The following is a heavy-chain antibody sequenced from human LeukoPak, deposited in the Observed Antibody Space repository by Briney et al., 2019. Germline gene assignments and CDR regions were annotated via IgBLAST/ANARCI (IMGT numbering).Heavy chain of an antibody. CDR2: ISSSGSTI. Sequence: PGRSLRLSCAASGFTFSNAWMSWVRQAPGKGLEWVSYISSSGSTIYYADSAKGRFTISRDNAKNSLYLQMNSLRAEDTAVYYCAELGITMIGGVWGKGTTVTISS. D-gene: IGHD3-10*02. J-gene: IGHJ6*04. CDR3: AELGITMIGGV. CDR1: GFTFSNAW. V-gene: IGHV3-11*04.